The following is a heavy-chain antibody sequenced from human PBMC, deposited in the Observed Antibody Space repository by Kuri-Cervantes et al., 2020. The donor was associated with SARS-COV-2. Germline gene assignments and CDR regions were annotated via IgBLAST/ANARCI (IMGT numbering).Heavy chain of an antibody. J-gene: IGHJ5*02. CDR3: ASGSYDFCSGYYTGCWFDP. Sequence: AGSLRLSCAVYGGSFRGYYWSWIRQPPGKGLEWIGEINHSGSKHYNPSLKSRVTISVDTSKNQFSLKLSSVTDADTAVDYYASGSYDFCSGYYTGCWFDPWGQGTLVTVSS. CDR2: INHSGSK. CDR1: GGSFRGYY. D-gene: IGHD3-3*01. V-gene: IGHV4-34*01.